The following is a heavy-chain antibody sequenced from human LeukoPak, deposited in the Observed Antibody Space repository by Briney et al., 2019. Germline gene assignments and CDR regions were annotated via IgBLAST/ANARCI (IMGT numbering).Heavy chain of an antibody. V-gene: IGHV3-23*01. CDR3: AKYGMVRGVIITT. J-gene: IGHJ4*02. Sequence: GGSLRLSCAASGFTFSSYAMSWVRQAPGKGLEWVSAISGSGGSTYYADSVKGRFTISRDNSKITLYLQMNSLRAEDTAVYYCAKYGMVRGVIITTWGQGTLVTVSS. CDR1: GFTFSSYA. D-gene: IGHD3-10*01. CDR2: ISGSGGST.